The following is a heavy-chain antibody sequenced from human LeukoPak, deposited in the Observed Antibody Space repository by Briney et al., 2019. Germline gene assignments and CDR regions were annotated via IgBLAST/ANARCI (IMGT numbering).Heavy chain of an antibody. D-gene: IGHD3-22*01. Sequence: GGSLRLSCAASGFSFSNYVMQWVRQVPGKGLEWVALVSFDGSNQIYADSVKGRFAISRDNSKNTLYLEMNSLLSEDTAVYYCASVKWGCGSSGYYCENDAFDIWGQGTMVTVSS. CDR1: GFSFSNYV. CDR3: ASVKWGCGSSGYYCENDAFDI. CDR2: VSFDGSNQ. J-gene: IGHJ3*02. V-gene: IGHV3-30*09.